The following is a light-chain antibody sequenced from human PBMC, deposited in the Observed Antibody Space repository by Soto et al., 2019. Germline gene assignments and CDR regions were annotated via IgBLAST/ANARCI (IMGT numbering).Light chain of an antibody. CDR2: GAS. CDR1: QSVSSSY. CDR3: EQDGSTPPFT. Sequence: EIVLTQSPGTLSLSPGERATLSCRASQSVSSSYLAWYQQKSGQAPRLLTYGASARATGIPPSFSGSGSGKDFHLTISRLEPEDFAVYYCEQDGSTPPFTFGPGTKVDIK. J-gene: IGKJ3*01. V-gene: IGKV3-20*01.